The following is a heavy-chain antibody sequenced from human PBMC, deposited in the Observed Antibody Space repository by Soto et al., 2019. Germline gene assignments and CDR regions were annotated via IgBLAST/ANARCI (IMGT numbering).Heavy chain of an antibody. CDR1: GFTFGTSA. J-gene: IGHJ5*01. CDR3: AKGYCGGGRCYDLDNWFDS. D-gene: IGHD2-15*01. CDR2: IGDSEGETT. V-gene: IGHV3-23*01. Sequence: EVQLLESGGGLVQPGGSLRLSCSASGFTFGTSARTWVRQAPGKGPEWVSRIGDSEGETTHYADSVKGRFTISRDNAKNTLYLQMNSLRVENTAIYYCAKGYCGGGRCYDLDNWFDSWGQGTRVTVSS.